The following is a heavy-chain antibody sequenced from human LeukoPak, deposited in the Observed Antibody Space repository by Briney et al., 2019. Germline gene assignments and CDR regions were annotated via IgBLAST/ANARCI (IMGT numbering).Heavy chain of an antibody. Sequence: SGTLSLTCTVSGGSIRSSYYYWGWIRQPPGKGLEWIGSIYDSGSTNYNPSLKSRVTISVDTSKNQFSLKLSSVTAADTAVYYCARVGILTGYYKAFDYWGQGTLVTVSS. V-gene: IGHV4-39*07. CDR3: ARVGILTGYYKAFDY. D-gene: IGHD3-9*01. CDR1: GGSIRSSYYY. CDR2: IYDSGST. J-gene: IGHJ4*02.